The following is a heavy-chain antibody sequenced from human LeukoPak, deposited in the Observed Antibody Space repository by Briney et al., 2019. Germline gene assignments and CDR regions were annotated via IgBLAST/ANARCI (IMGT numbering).Heavy chain of an antibody. CDR1: GYTFTSYY. Sequence: GASVKVSCKASGYTFTSYYMHWVRQAPGQGLEWMGIINPSGGSTTYTQKFQGRVTMTRDTSTSTVYMELSSLRSEDTAMYYCATTHISGYYRFDYWGQGTLVTVPS. D-gene: IGHD3-22*01. CDR2: INPSGGST. J-gene: IGHJ4*02. V-gene: IGHV1-46*01. CDR3: ATTHISGYYRFDY.